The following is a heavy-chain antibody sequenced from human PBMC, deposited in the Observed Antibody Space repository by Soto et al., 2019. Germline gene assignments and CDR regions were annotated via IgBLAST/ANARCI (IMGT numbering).Heavy chain of an antibody. J-gene: IGHJ5*02. CDR2: ISRTSSTI. CDR1: GFTFSSYS. V-gene: IGHV3-48*02. D-gene: IGHD6-13*01. CDR3: ARESSSYNWFDP. Sequence: GGSLRLSCAASGFTFSSYSMNWVRQAPGKGLEWVSYISRTSSTIYFADSVKGRFTISRDNAKNSLYLQMNSLRDEDTAVYYCARESSSYNWFDPWGQGTLVTVSS.